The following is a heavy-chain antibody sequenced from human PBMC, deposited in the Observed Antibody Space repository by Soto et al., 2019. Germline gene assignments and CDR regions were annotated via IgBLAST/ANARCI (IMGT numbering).Heavy chain of an antibody. CDR3: ARSFCRDAVRCNWFDP. CDR1: GAFSSTYY. D-gene: IGHD2-8*01. J-gene: IGHJ5*02. CDR2: MNNIGRT. V-gene: IGHV4-59*01. Sequence: QVQLQESGPGLVKPSETLSLTCAVSGAFSSTYYWSWIRQPPGKGLEWIGYMNNIGRTNYNPSLKSRVTISLDTSKNQFSLKLSSVIAADTAVYYCARSFCRDAVRCNWFDPWGLGTLVTASS.